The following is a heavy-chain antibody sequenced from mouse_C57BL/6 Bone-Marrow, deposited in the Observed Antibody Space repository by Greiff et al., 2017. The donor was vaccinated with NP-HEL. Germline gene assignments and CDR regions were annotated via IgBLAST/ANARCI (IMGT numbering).Heavy chain of an antibody. V-gene: IGHV1-26*01. CDR1: GYTFTDYY. CDR2: INPNNGGT. CDR3: APYAYAMDY. D-gene: IGHD6-5*01. Sequence: EVQLQQSGPELVKPGASVKISCKASGYTFTDYYMNWVKQSHGKSLEWIGDINPNNGGTSYNQKFKGKATLTVDKSSSTAYMELRSLTSEDSAVYYCAPYAYAMDYWGQGTSVTVSS. J-gene: IGHJ4*01.